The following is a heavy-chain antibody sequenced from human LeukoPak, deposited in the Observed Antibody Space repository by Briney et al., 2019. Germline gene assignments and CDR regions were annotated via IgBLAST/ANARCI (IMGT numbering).Heavy chain of an antibody. CDR1: GFTCSRYD. J-gene: IGHJ6*02. CDR3: VRENVLAVAATNYYYGMDV. D-gene: IGHD6-19*01. V-gene: IGHV3-13*01. CDR2: FGTGGDT. Sequence: GGSLRLSCAASGFTCSRYDMHWVRQPKGKGLEWVSTFGTGGDTYYSESVKGRFTVSREDAENSLYLQMNSLRGGDTAVYYCVRENVLAVAATNYYYGMDVWGLGTTVAVSS.